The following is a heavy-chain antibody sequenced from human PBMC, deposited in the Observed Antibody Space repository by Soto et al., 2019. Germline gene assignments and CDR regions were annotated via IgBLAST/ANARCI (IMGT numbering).Heavy chain of an antibody. CDR1: GTSISSYY. CDR2: IHYSGTT. Sequence: ETLSLTCTVSGTSISSYYWSWIRQPPGKGLEWIANIHYSGTTNYNPSLASRVTLSVDTSKNQFSLKMTSVTAADRAMYFCARYNSYAIDYWGRGTLVTFSS. D-gene: IGHD2-2*01. V-gene: IGHV4-59*01. J-gene: IGHJ4*02. CDR3: ARYNSYAIDY.